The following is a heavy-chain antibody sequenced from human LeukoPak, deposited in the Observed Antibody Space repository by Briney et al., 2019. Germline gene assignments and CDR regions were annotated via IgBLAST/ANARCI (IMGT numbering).Heavy chain of an antibody. CDR2: IIPIFGTA. D-gene: IGHD5-24*01. CDR3: AREAGEMATTPLDY. CDR1: GGTLSSYA. V-gene: IGHV1-69*13. J-gene: IGHJ4*02. Sequence: ASVKVSCKASGGTLSSYAISWVRQAPGQGLEWMGGIIPIFGTANYAQKFQGRVTITADESTSTAYMELSSLRSEDTAVYYCAREAGEMATTPLDYWGQGTLVTVSS.